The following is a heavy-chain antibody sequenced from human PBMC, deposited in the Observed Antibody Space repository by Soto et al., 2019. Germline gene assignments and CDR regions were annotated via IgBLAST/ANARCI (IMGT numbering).Heavy chain of an antibody. CDR2: TISGGSRV. J-gene: IGHJ6*02. V-gene: IGHV3-74*01. CDR3: ARERTSKGGLDV. Sequence: GGSLRLSCAASGFMFSHDWMNWVRQGPGKGLEWIARTISGGSRVTYADSVEGRFTITRDNAKNMLFLEMHSLTVEDTAVYYCARERTSKGGLDVWGQGTTVTVSS. CDR1: GFMFSHDW.